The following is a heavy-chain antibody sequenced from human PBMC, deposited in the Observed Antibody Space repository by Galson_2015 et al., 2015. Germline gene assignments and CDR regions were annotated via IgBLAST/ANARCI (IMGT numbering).Heavy chain of an antibody. CDR3: ARVQWAAAGTGDAFDI. CDR1: GFTFSSYG. J-gene: IGHJ3*02. V-gene: IGHV3-7*01. Sequence: SLRLSCAASGFTFSSYGMHWVRQAPGKGLEWVTNIKQDGSEKYYVDSVKGRFTISRDNAKNSLYLQMNSLRAEDTAVYYCARVQWAAAGTGDAFDIWGQGTMVTVSS. D-gene: IGHD6-13*01. CDR2: IKQDGSEK.